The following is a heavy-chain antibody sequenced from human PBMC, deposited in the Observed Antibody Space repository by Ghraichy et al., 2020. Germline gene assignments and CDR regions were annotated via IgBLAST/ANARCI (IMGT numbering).Heavy chain of an antibody. D-gene: IGHD6-13*01. CDR1: GYTFTSHV. CDR2: INTGNGNR. J-gene: IGHJ6*02. Sequence: ASVKVSCKTSGYTFTSHVLHWVRQAPGQGLDWMGWINTGNGNRKYSQKFQGRVTITRDTSASTTYMELSSLTSEDTAVYYCARYRGEAAAGFYYYYGMDVWGQGTTVTVS. V-gene: IGHV1-3*04. CDR3: ARYRGEAAAGFYYYYGMDV.